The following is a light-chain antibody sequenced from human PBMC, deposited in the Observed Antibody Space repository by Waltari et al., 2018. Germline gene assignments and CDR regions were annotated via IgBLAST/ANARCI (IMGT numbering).Light chain of an antibody. V-gene: IGKV3-11*01. J-gene: IGKJ3*01. CDR1: QSVSSY. CDR3: QQRSNWPPVLFT. CDR2: DAS. Sequence: EIVLTQSPATLSLSPGERATLSCRASQSVSSYLAWYQQKPCQAPRLLIYDASNRATGLPARFSGRWSVTDFTLTISSLEPEDFAVYYCQQRSNWPPVLFTFGPGTKVDIK.